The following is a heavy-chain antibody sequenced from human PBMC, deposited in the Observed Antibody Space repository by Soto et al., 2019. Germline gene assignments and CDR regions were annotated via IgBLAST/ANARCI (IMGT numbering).Heavy chain of an antibody. V-gene: IGHV3-23*01. CDR3: AKERDIVVVPAAIEDNWFDP. CDR2: IRVSGGST. J-gene: IGHJ5*02. CDR1: GFTFSSYA. D-gene: IGHD2-2*01. Sequence: PGGSLRLSCAASGFTFSSYAMNWVRRAPGKGLEWVSAIRVSGGSTYYADSVKGRFTISRDNSKNTLYLQMNSLRAEDTAVYYCAKERDIVVVPAAIEDNWFDPWGQGTLVTVS.